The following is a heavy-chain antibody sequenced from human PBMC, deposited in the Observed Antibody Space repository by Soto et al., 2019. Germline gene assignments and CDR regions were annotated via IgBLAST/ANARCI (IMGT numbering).Heavy chain of an antibody. V-gene: IGHV3-33*01. Sequence: QVQLVESGGGVVQAGRSLTLSCTASGFTFKKFGMHWVRQAPGKGLEWVAVLWFDGSNEYYADSVKGRFTISRDNSKNTVYLHVKTLRAEDTALYYCVRDQSRISCFWLDPWGPGTQVTVSS. CDR1: GFTFKKFG. D-gene: IGHD3-3*02. CDR3: VRDQSRISCFWLDP. CDR2: LWFDGSNE. J-gene: IGHJ5*02.